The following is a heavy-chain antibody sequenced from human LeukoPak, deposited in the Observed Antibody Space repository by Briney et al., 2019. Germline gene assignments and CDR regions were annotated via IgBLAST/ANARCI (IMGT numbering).Heavy chain of an antibody. J-gene: IGHJ4*02. CDR3: ARGVMARTIVEEDY. Sequence: ASVKVSCKASGGTFSSYAISWVRQAPGQGLEWMGWISAYNGNTNYAQKLQGRVTMTTDTSTSTAYMELRSLRSDDTAVYYCARGVMARTIVEEDYWGQGTLVTVSS. CDR1: GGTFSSYA. CDR2: ISAYNGNT. D-gene: IGHD1-26*01. V-gene: IGHV1-18*01.